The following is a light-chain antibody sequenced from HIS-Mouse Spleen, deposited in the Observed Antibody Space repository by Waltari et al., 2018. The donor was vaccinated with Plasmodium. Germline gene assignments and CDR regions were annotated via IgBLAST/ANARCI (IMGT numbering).Light chain of an antibody. J-gene: IGLJ3*02. CDR3: QSADSSGTPNWV. V-gene: IGLV3-25*03. CDR1: ACPQKN. Sequence: SYELTQPPSVAVSPGQTARITCPGDACPQKNANCFPQKPGQAPVLVIYKDSERPSGIPERFSGSSSGTTVTLSISGVQAEDEADYYCQSADSSGTPNWVFGGGTKLTVL. CDR2: KDS.